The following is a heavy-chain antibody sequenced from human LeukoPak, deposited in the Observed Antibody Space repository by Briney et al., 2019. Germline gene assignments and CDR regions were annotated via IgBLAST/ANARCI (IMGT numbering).Heavy chain of an antibody. CDR1: GFTFSTYW. V-gene: IGHV3-74*01. Sequence: GGSLRLSCAASGFTFSTYWMHWVRQAPGKGLVWVSRINSDGSSASYADSVKGRFTISRDNAKNTLYLQMNSLRAEDTAVYYCARNPDRNYYYYYGMDVWGQGTTVTVSS. D-gene: IGHD3-22*01. CDR2: INSDGSSA. CDR3: ARNPDRNYYYYYGMDV. J-gene: IGHJ6*02.